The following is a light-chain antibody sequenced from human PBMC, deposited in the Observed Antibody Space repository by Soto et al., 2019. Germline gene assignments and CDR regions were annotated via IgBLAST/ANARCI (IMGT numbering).Light chain of an antibody. V-gene: IGKV3-20*01. J-gene: IGKJ1*01. CDR2: GAS. Sequence: EIVLTQSPGTLSLSQGERATLSCRASQSVSSSYLAWYQQTPGQAPRLLISGASSRATGIPDRFSGRGSGTDFTRTISRLEPEDFAVYYCQQYGSSLWTFGQGTKV. CDR1: QSVSSSY. CDR3: QQYGSSLWT.